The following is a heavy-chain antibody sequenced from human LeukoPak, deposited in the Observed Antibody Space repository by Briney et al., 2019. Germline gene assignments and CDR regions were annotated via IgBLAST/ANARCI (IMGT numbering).Heavy chain of an antibody. CDR3: ARDLHCGGDCYPLTY. D-gene: IGHD2-21*01. CDR1: GFPFSSYW. V-gene: IGHV3-7*01. J-gene: IGHJ4*02. Sequence: GSLRLSCAASGFPFSSYWMSWVRQAPGKGLEWVANIKQDGSEKYYVDSVKGRFTISRDNAKNSLYLQMTSLRAEDTAVYYCARDLHCGGDCYPLTYWGQGTMVTVSS. CDR2: IKQDGSEK.